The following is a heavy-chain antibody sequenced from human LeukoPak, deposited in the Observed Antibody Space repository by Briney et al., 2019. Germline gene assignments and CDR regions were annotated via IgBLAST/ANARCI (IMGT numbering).Heavy chain of an antibody. J-gene: IGHJ4*02. D-gene: IGHD1-26*01. V-gene: IGHV3-15*01. CDR1: GFTLSSYA. CDR2: FKAKSHGGTI. Sequence: KPGGSLRLSCVVSGFTLSSYAMSWVRQAPGKGLEWVGRFKAKSHGGTIEYAAPVKGRFTISRDDSKNTLYLQMNSLKTEDTAVYYCTTDGVGVEGATYDNWGQGTLVSVSS. CDR3: TTDGVGVEGATYDN.